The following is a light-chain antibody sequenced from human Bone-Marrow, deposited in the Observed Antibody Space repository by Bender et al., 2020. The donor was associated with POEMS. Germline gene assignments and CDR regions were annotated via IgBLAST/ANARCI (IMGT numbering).Light chain of an antibody. CDR2: DVS. Sequence: QSALTQPASVSGSPGQSVTISCTGTSSDVGGYNYVSWYQHHPGKAPKLTIYDVSQRPSGVPDRFSGSKSGSTASLTISGLQAEDESDYYCCSYAGSYTWVFGGGTKLTVL. J-gene: IGLJ3*02. CDR1: SSDVGGYNY. CDR3: CSYAGSYTWV. V-gene: IGLV2-11*01.